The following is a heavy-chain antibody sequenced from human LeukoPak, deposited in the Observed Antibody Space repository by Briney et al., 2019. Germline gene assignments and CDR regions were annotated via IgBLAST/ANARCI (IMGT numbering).Heavy chain of an antibody. CDR1: GFTFNSYA. Sequence: GGSLRLSCAASGFTFNSYAMSWVRQAPGKGLVWVSRINSDGSSTAYADSVKGRFTISRDNAKNTLYLQMNSLRDEDTAVYYCARDPPYYYDSSGFALDMWGQGTMVTVSS. D-gene: IGHD3-22*01. J-gene: IGHJ3*02. CDR3: ARDPPYYYDSSGFALDM. CDR2: INSDGSST. V-gene: IGHV3-74*01.